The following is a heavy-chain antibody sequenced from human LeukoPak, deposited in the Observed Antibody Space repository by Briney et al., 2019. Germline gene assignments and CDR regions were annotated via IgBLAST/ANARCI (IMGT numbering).Heavy chain of an antibody. J-gene: IGHJ4*02. D-gene: IGHD6-19*01. CDR1: GFTFSSYG. Sequence: GGSLRLSCAASGFTFSSYGMSWVRQAPGKGLEWVSAISGSGGSTYYADSVKGRFTISRDNAKNSLYLQMNSLRAEDTAVYYCARVMYSSGWSFDYWGQGTLVTVSS. CDR3: ARVMYSSGWSFDY. V-gene: IGHV3-23*01. CDR2: ISGSGGST.